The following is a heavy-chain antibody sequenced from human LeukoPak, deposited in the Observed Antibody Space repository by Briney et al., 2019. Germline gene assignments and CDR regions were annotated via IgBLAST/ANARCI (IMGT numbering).Heavy chain of an antibody. CDR3: ARDYYDSSGPLDY. Sequence: GGSLRLSCAASGFTLSDYYMSWIRQAPGKGLEWVSYISSSGSTIYYADSVKGRFTISRDNAKNSLYLQMNSLRAEDTAVYYCARDYYDSSGPLDYWGQGTLVTVSS. D-gene: IGHD3-22*01. CDR2: ISSSGSTI. CDR1: GFTLSDYY. J-gene: IGHJ4*02. V-gene: IGHV3-11*04.